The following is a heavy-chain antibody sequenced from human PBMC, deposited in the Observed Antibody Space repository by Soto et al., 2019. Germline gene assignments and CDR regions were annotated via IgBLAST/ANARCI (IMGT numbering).Heavy chain of an antibody. Sequence: QVQLVESGGGVVQPGRSLRLSCAASGFTFSSYGMQWVRQAPGKGLEWVAVISFDGRNKYYADSVKGRFTISRDNSKNSLYLQMNSLRAEDTAVYYCANLAIYYDYIWGSYRGQGGNIDYWGQGTLVTVSS. D-gene: IGHD3-16*02. CDR3: ANLAIYYDYIWGSYRGQGGNIDY. CDR2: ISFDGRNK. J-gene: IGHJ4*02. V-gene: IGHV3-30*18. CDR1: GFTFSSYG.